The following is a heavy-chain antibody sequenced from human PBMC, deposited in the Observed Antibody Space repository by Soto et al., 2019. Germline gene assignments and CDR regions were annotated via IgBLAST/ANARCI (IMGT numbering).Heavy chain of an antibody. J-gene: IGHJ4*02. CDR1: GGTFSSYT. D-gene: IGHD3-10*01. V-gene: IGHV1-69*02. CDR2: IIPILGIA. Sequence: QVQLVQSGAEVKKPGSSVKVSCKASGGTFSSYTISWVRQAPGQGLEWMGRIIPILGIANYAQEFQGRVTSTADKSTSTAYMELSSLRSEDTAVYYCARTPGEVVLFDYWGQGTLVTVSS. CDR3: ARTPGEVVLFDY.